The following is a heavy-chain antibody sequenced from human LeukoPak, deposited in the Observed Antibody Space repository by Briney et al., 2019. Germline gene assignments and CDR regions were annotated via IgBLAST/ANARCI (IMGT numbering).Heavy chain of an antibody. J-gene: IGHJ4*02. CDR3: ARDSGSYGFDY. D-gene: IGHD1-26*01. V-gene: IGHV4-34*01. CDR1: GGSFSGYY. Sequence: SETLSLTCAVYGGSFSGYYWSWIRQPPGKALEWIGSVYYSGTTSYNPSLKSRVTISVDMSKNHFSLRLSSVTAADTAVYYCARDSGSYGFDYWGQGTLVTVSS. CDR2: VYYSGTT.